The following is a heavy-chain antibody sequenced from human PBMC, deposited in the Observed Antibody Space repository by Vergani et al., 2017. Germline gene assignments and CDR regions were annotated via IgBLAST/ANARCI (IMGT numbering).Heavy chain of an antibody. Sequence: EVMLVQSGAELKKPGESLKISCKSSESSFISNEITWVRQMSGKGLQWMGNINPIDSKIAYSPSFQGQAIMSLDKSITTAYLQWRSLKAPDTAIYYCTKHVPCGDGACLHFDHWGQGTQVTVSS. V-gene: IGHV5-51*01. CDR1: ESSFISNE. D-gene: IGHD2-21*01. J-gene: IGHJ4*02. CDR2: INPIDSKI. CDR3: TKHVPCGDGACLHFDH.